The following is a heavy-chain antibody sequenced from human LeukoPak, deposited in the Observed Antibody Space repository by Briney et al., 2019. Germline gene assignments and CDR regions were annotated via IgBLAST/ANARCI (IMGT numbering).Heavy chain of an antibody. J-gene: IGHJ4*02. CDR2: MTSSSTI. CDR3: ARDGGIWYFDY. V-gene: IGHV3-69-1*01. CDR1: GFTFSSYS. D-gene: IGHD3-16*01. Sequence: GGSLRLSCAASGFTFSSYSMNWVRQAPGKGLEWVATMTSSSTIYYADSVKGRFTISRDNAKNSVYLQMNSLRDEDTAVYSCARDGGIWYFDYWGQGTLVTVSS.